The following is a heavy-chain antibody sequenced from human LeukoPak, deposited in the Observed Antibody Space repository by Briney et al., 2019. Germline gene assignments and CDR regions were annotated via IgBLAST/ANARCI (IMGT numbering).Heavy chain of an antibody. V-gene: IGHV5-51*01. CDR3: ARHRITIFGVVPYYYMDV. J-gene: IGHJ6*03. CDR2: IYPGDSDT. Sequence: GESLKISCKGSGYSFTSYWIGWVRQMPGKGLEWMGIIYPGDSDTRYSPSFQGQVTISADKSISTAYLQWSSLKASDTAMYYCARHRITIFGVVPYYYMDVWGKGTTVTVSS. CDR1: GYSFTSYW. D-gene: IGHD3-3*01.